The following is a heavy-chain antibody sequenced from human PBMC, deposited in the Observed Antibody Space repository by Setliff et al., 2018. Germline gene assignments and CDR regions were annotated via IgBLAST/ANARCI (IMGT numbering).Heavy chain of an antibody. J-gene: IGHJ4*02. CDR1: GFTFSSYG. D-gene: IGHD3-22*01. CDR2: IRYDGSNK. Sequence: PGGSLRLSCAVSGFTFSSYGMHWVRQAPGKGLEWVAFIRYDGSNKYYADSVKGRFTISRDNSKNTLYLQMNSLRAEDTAVYYCAKDPRYYYDSSALPPFDYWGQGTLVTVSS. V-gene: IGHV3-30*02. CDR3: AKDPRYYYDSSALPPFDY.